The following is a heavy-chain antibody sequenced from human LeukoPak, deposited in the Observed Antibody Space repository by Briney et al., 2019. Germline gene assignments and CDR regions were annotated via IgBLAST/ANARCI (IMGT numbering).Heavy chain of an antibody. CDR2: ISGSGGST. V-gene: IGHV3-23*01. CDR3: AKDREVLHSSAENFQH. D-gene: IGHD3-10*01. CDR1: GFTFSSYA. J-gene: IGHJ1*01. Sequence: AGGSLRLSCAASGFTFSSYAMSWVRQAPGKGLEWVSAISGSGGSTYYADSVKGRFTISRDNSKNTLYLQMNSLRAEDTAVYYCAKDREVLHSSAENFQHWGQGTLVTVSS.